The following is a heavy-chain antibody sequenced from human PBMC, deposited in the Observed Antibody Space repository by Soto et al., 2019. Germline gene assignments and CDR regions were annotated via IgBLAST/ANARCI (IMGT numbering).Heavy chain of an antibody. CDR2: INSDGSST. V-gene: IGHV3-74*01. J-gene: IGHJ6*02. Sequence: PGGSLRLSCAASGFTFSSYWMHWVRQAPGKGLVWVSRINSDGSSTSYADSVKGRFTISRDNAKNTLYLQMNSLRAEDTAVYYCARGGYSYGHMDVWGQGTTVTVSS. CDR3: ARGGYSYGHMDV. CDR1: GFTFSSYW. D-gene: IGHD5-18*01.